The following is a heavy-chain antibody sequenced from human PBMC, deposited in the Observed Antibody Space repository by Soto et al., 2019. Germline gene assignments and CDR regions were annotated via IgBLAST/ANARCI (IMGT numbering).Heavy chain of an antibody. CDR2: ISWNSGSI. D-gene: IGHD2-2*01. V-gene: IGHV3-9*01. CDR3: QKRNTTGGFHFAP. Sequence: EVQLVESGGGLVQPGRSLRLSCAASGFTFDDYGMHWVRQGPGKGLEWVSGISWNSGSIGYAEFVKGRFTISRDNAKKPLYIKLNGWGVEDRPLFFGQKRNTTGGFHFAPGGQ. CDR1: GFTFDDYG. J-gene: IGHJ5*02.